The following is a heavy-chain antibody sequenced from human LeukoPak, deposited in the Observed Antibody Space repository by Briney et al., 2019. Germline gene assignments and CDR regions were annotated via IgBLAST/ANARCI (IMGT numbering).Heavy chain of an antibody. CDR3: ARVGCYDSSGYYPYYFDY. Sequence: RSETLSLTCAVYGGSFSGYYWNWNRQPPGKGLEWIGEINHSGSTNYNPFLKSRVTISVDTSKNQFSLKLSSVTAADTAVYYCARVGCYDSSGYYPYYFDYWGQGTLVTVSS. V-gene: IGHV4-34*01. J-gene: IGHJ4*02. D-gene: IGHD3-22*01. CDR2: INHSGST. CDR1: GGSFSGYY.